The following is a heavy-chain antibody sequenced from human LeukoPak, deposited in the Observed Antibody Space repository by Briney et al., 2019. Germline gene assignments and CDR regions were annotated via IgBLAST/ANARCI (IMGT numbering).Heavy chain of an antibody. CDR3: ARGPSSGWYY. J-gene: IGHJ4*02. CDR2: INHSGST. D-gene: IGHD6-19*01. V-gene: IGHV4-34*01. CDR1: GGSFSGYY. Sequence: PSETLSLTCAVYGGSFSGYYWSWIRQPPGKGLEWIGEINHSGSTNYNPSLKSRVTISVDTSKNQFSLKLSSVTAADTAVYYCARGPSSGWYYWGQGTLVTASS.